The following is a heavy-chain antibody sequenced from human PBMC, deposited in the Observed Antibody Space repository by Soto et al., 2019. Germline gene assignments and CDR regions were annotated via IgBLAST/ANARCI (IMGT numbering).Heavy chain of an antibody. J-gene: IGHJ6*02. CDR2: IIPIFGTA. V-gene: IGHV1-69*13. Sequence: ASVKVSCKASGGTFSSYAISWVRQAPGQGLEWMGGIIPIFGTANYAQKFQGRVTITADESTSTAYMELSSLRSEDTAVYYCARGLIGTGTYYYGMDVCGQVKTVTVCS. CDR1: GGTFSSYA. D-gene: IGHD1-1*01. CDR3: ARGLIGTGTYYYGMDV.